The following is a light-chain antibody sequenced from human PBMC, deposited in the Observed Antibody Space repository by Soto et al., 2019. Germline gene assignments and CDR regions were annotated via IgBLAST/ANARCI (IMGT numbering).Light chain of an antibody. CDR3: CSFAGVSTSVV. CDR1: SSDVGTYNL. CDR2: EGS. J-gene: IGLJ2*01. Sequence: QSALTQPTSVSGSPGQSITISCTGTSSDVGTYNLVSWYQHHPGKAPKLMIYEGSKRPSGISSRFSGSKSGNTASLTISGLQAEDEADYYCCSFAGVSTSVVFGGGTKLTVL. V-gene: IGLV2-23*01.